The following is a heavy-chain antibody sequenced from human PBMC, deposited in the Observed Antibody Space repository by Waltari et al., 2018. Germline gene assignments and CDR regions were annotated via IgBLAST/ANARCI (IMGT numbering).Heavy chain of an antibody. CDR3: AVMYYDFWSDNGGGFDP. CDR1: GGSISSGSYY. V-gene: IGHV4-61*02. Sequence: QVQLQESGPGLVKPSQTLSLTCTVSGGSISSGSYYWSWSRQPAGKGLEWIGRIYPTGSTNYNPSLKVRVTISVDTSKNQFSLKLSSVTAADTAVYYCAVMYYDFWSDNGGGFDPWGQGTLVTVSS. CDR2: IYPTGST. D-gene: IGHD3-3*01. J-gene: IGHJ5*02.